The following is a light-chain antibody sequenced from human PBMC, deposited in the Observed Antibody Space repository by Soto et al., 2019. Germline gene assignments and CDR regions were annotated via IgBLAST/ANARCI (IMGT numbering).Light chain of an antibody. J-gene: IGLJ1*01. V-gene: IGLV2-23*03. CDR1: SSDVGSYNL. Sequence: ALTQPASVSGSPGQSITISCTGTSSDVGSYNLVSWYQQHPGKAPKLMIYEGSKRPSGVSNRFSGSKSGNTASLTISGLQAEDEADYYCCSYAGSSTFEGVFGTGTKVTVL. CDR3: CSYAGSSTFEGV. CDR2: EGS.